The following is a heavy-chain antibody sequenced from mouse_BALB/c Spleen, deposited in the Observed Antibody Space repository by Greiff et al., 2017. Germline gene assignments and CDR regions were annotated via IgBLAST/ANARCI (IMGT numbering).Heavy chain of an antibody. J-gene: IGHJ2*01. Sequence: QVTLKESGPGILQPSQTLSLTCSFSGFSLSTSGMGVSWIRQPSGKGLEWLAHIYWDDDKRYNPSLKSRLTISKDTSRNQVFLKITSVDTADTATYYCARMGGSLDYWGQGTTLTVSS. CDR1: GFSLSTSGMG. V-gene: IGHV8-12*01. CDR3: ARMGGSLDY. CDR2: IYWDDDK.